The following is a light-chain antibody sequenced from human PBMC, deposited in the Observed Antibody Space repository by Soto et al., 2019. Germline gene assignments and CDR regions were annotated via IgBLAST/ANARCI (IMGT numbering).Light chain of an antibody. J-gene: IGKJ2*03. CDR1: QSISSW. V-gene: IGKV1-5*03. Sequence: DIQMTQSPSTLSASEGDRVTITSRASQSISSWLAWYQQKPGKAPKLLIYKASNLQGGVPGRFSGSGFGTEFTLTISSLQPDDFATYYCQQYSSYPYSFGQGTKLENK. CDR2: KAS. CDR3: QQYSSYPYS.